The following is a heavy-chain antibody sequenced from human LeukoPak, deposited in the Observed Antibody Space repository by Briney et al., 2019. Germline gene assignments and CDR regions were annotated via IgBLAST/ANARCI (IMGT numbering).Heavy chain of an antibody. CDR1: GGSISSSSYY. D-gene: IGHD6-6*01. J-gene: IGHJ4*02. CDR2: IYYSGST. V-gene: IGHV4-39*01. Sequence: PSETLSLTCTVSGGSISSSSYYWGWIRQPPGKGLEWIGSIYYSGSTYYNPSLKSRVTISVDTSKNQFSLKLSSVTAADTAVYYCARGGWYSSSWGDYWGQGTLVTVSS. CDR3: ARGGWYSSSWGDY.